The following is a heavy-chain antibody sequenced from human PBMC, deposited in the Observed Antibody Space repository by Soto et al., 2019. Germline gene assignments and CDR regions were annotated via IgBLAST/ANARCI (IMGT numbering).Heavy chain of an antibody. CDR2: ISSSSSYI. CDR1: GFTFSSYS. CDR3: ARKAGIVGASEVFDY. V-gene: IGHV3-21*01. J-gene: IGHJ4*02. D-gene: IGHD1-26*01. Sequence: PGGSLRLSCAASGFTFSSYSMNWVRQAPGKGLEWVSSISSSSSYIYYADSVKGRFTISRDNAKNSLYLQMNSLRAEDTAVYYCARKAGIVGASEVFDYWGQGTLVTVSS.